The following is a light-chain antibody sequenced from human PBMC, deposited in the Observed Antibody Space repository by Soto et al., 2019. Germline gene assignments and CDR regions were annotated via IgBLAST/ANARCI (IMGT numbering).Light chain of an antibody. V-gene: IGKV3D-7*01. J-gene: IGKJ4*01. CDR1: QSVSSSY. CDR2: GAS. Sequence: EIVLTQSPGTLSLSPRDRATLSFRASQSVSSSYLAWYQQKPGQAPRLLIYGASTRATGIPARFSGSGSGTEFTLTISCLQSEDFATYYCQQYYSLPLTFGGGTKVDI. CDR3: QQYYSLPLT.